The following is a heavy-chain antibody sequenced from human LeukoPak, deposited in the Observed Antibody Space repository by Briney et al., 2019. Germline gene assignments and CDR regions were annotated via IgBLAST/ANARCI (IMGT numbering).Heavy chain of an antibody. CDR2: TSAYNGNT. CDR3: ARDQGVPAAMGYYYYYMDV. CDR1: GYTFTSYG. Sequence: GASVKVSCKASGYTFTSYGISWVRQAPGQGLEWMGWTSAYNGNTNYAQKLQGRVTMTTDTSTSTAYMELRSLRSDDTAVYYCARDQGVPAAMGYYYYYMDVWGKGTTVTV. J-gene: IGHJ6*03. D-gene: IGHD2-2*01. V-gene: IGHV1-18*01.